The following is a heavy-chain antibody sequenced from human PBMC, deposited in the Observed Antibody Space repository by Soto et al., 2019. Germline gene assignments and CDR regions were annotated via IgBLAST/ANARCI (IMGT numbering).Heavy chain of an antibody. CDR1: GGSISSSSYY. CDR3: ASWGIAVAGPTPYRLSPPFGNQYYYYGMDV. CDR2: IYYSGST. J-gene: IGHJ6*02. V-gene: IGHV4-39*01. Sequence: QLQLQESGPGLVKPSETLSLTCTVSGGSISSSSYYWGWIRQPPGKGLEWIGSIYYSGSTYYNPSLKSRVTISVDTSKNQFSLKLSSVTAADTAVYYCASWGIAVAGPTPYRLSPPFGNQYYYYGMDVWGQGTTVTVSS. D-gene: IGHD6-19*01.